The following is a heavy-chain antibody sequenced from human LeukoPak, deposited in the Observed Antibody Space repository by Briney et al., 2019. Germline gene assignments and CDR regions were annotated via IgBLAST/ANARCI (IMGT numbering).Heavy chain of an antibody. CDR1: GGSFSSYT. CDR2: IIPILNIT. CDR3: ARGSYQLPLEVYYYGMDV. D-gene: IGHD2-2*01. V-gene: IGHV1-69*02. J-gene: IGHJ6*04. Sequence: ASVKVSCKASGGSFSSYTINWVRQAPGQGLEWMGRIIPILNITNYAQKFQGRVTTTADKSTSTAYMDLNSLRSEDTAVYYCARGSYQLPLEVYYYGMDVWGKGTTVTVSS.